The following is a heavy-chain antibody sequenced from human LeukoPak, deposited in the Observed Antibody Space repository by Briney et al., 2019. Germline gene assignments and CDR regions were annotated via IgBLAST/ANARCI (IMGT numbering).Heavy chain of an antibody. CDR1: GGSISSYY. CDR3: ARELYSSGWYGRIDY. V-gene: IGHV4-4*07. CDR2: IYTSGST. J-gene: IGHJ4*02. Sequence: SETLSLTCTVSGGSISSYYWSWIRQPAGKGLEWIGRIYTSGSTNYNPSLKSRVTMSVDTSKNQFSLKLSSVTAADTAVYYCARELYSSGWYGRIDYWGQGTLVTVSS. D-gene: IGHD6-19*01.